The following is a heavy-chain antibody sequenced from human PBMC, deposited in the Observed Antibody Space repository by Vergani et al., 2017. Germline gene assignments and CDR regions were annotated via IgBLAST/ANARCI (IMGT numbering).Heavy chain of an antibody. D-gene: IGHD4-11*01. CDR1: GGIFSSYA. CDR2: IIPIFGTT. CDR3: ATSTVNKFRFSYYYYYYMDV. Sequence: QVQLVQSGAEVRKPGSSVKVSCKASGGIFSSYAISWVRQAPGQGLEWMGGIIPIFGTTNYEQKFQGRVTITADESTSTAYMELSSLRSEDTAVYYCATSTVNKFRFSYYYYYYMDVWGKGTTVTVSS. J-gene: IGHJ6*03. V-gene: IGHV1-69*13.